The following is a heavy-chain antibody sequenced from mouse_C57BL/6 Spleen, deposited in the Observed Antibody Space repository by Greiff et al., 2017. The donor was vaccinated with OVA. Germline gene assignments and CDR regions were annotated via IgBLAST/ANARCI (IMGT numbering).Heavy chain of an antibody. D-gene: IGHD2-5*01. J-gene: IGHJ4*01. Sequence: DVHLVESGGGLVKPGGSLKLSCAASGFTFSDYGMHWVRQAPEKGLEWVAYISSGSSTIYYADTVKGRFTISRDNAKNTLFLQMTSLRSEDTAMYYCARRAYYSNYVHYYAMDYWGQGTSVTVSS. CDR3: ARRAYYSNYVHYYAMDY. CDR1: GFTFSDYG. CDR2: ISSGSSTI. V-gene: IGHV5-17*01.